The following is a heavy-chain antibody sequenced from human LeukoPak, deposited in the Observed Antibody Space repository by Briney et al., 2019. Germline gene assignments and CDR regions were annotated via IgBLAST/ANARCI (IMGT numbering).Heavy chain of an antibody. CDR3: VRQTELPAIPLAIGVAHPFDP. D-gene: IGHD2-2*02. J-gene: IGHJ5*02. V-gene: IGHV3-23*01. CDR2: ISPVGDYI. Sequence: PGGSLRLSCAASGFSFSTYAMNWVRQAPGKGLEWVSAISPVGDYIYYTDSVKGRFTISRDNSKNTLDLQMNSLRAEDAAIYYCVRQTELPAIPLAIGVAHPFDPWGQGTLVTVSS. CDR1: GFSFSTYA.